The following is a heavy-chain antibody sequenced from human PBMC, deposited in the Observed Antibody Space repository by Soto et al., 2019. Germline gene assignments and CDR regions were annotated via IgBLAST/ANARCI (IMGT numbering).Heavy chain of an antibody. CDR3: AKVPTVTDYYYYMDV. V-gene: IGHV3-23*01. D-gene: IGHD4-4*01. CDR2: ISGSGGST. CDR1: GFTFSSSA. J-gene: IGHJ6*03. Sequence: GGSLRLSCAASGFTFSSSAMSWVRQAPGKGLEWVSAISGSGGSTYYADSVKGRFTISRDNSKNTLYLQMNSLRAEDTAVYYCAKVPTVTDYYYYMDVWGKGTTVTVSS.